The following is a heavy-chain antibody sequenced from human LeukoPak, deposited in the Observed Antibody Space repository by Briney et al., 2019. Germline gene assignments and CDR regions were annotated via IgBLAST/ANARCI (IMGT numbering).Heavy chain of an antibody. D-gene: IGHD6-13*01. J-gene: IGHJ4*02. CDR1: GFTFSTYA. CDR2: ISGSGDNNDNT. CDR3: AKSGSTSWYLDY. Sequence: PGGSLRLSCAPSGFTFSTYAMSWVRQAPGKGLKWVSAISGSGDNNDNTYYADSVKGQFTISRDNSKNTLYLQMSSLRAEDAAVYYCAKSGSTSWYLDYWGQGTLVTVSS. V-gene: IGHV3-23*01.